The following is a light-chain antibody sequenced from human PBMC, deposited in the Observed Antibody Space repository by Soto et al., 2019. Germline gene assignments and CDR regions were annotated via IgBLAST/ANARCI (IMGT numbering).Light chain of an antibody. V-gene: IGKV1-39*01. J-gene: IGKJ2*01. Sequence: DIQMTQSPSSLSASVGDRVTITCRASESIANYLNWYQQKPGTAPNLLIYAASTLQTGVPSRFSGSGSGTDFTLTISSLQTEDFATYFCQQSYISPYTFGQGTKLDI. CDR1: ESIANY. CDR2: AAS. CDR3: QQSYISPYT.